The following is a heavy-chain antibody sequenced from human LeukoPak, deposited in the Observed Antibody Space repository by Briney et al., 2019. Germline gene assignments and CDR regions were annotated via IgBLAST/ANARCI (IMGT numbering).Heavy chain of an antibody. CDR2: ISIYNDNT. J-gene: IGHJ3*02. CDR3: ARGRGPLRYFDWGDAFDI. CDR1: GYTFTSYG. V-gene: IGHV1-18*01. D-gene: IGHD3-9*01. Sequence: APVKVSCKASGYTFTSYGIGWVRQAPGQGLEWMGWISIYNDNTNLAQKFRGRVAMTTDTSTSTAYMELRSLRSDDSAVYYCARGRGPLRYFDWGDAFDIWGQGTMVTVSS.